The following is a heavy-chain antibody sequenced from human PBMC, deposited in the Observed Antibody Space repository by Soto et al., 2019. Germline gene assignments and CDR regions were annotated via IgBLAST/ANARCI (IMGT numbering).Heavy chain of an antibody. V-gene: IGHV4-31*03. CDR3: ARDPAHYDILTGYPIYYYYYGVDV. CDR2: IYYSGST. Sequence: SETLSLTCTVSGGSISSGGYYWSWIRQHPGKGLEWIGYIYYSGSTYYNPSLKSRVTISVDTSKNQFSLKLSSVTAADTAVYYCARDPAHYDILTGYPIYYYYYGVDVWGQGTTVTVSS. J-gene: IGHJ6*02. CDR1: GGSISSGGYY. D-gene: IGHD3-9*01.